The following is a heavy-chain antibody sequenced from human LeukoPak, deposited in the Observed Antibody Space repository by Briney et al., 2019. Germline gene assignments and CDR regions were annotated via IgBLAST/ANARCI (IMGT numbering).Heavy chain of an antibody. Sequence: SQTLSLTCTVSGGSISSDNYYWSWIRQPAGKGLEWIGRIYTSGSTNYNPSLKSRVTISVDTSKNQFSLKLSSVTAADTAVYYCARGSSWGFTGTFDYWGQGTLVTVSS. CDR2: IYTSGST. CDR3: ARGSSWGFTGTFDY. D-gene: IGHD7-27*01. CDR1: GGSISSDNYY. J-gene: IGHJ4*02. V-gene: IGHV4-61*02.